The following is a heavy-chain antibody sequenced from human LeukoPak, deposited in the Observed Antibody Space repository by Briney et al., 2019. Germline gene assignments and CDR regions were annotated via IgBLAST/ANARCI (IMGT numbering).Heavy chain of an antibody. V-gene: IGHV3-23*01. CDR2: ISASGGRT. J-gene: IGHJ4*02. CDR3: ARGSGSSWYFYFDY. CDR1: GFTFSSYA. Sequence: QAGGSLRLSCAASGFTFSSYALSWVRQAPGMGLEWVSTISASGGRTYYADSVKGRFTISRDNAKNSVYLQMNSLRAEDTALYYCARGSGSSWYFYFDYWGQGTLVTVSS. D-gene: IGHD6-13*01.